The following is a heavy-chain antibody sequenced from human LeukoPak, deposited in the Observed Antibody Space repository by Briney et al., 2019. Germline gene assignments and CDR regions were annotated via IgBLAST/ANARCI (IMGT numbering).Heavy chain of an antibody. J-gene: IGHJ6*02. CDR1: GGSISTYY. Sequence: SETLSLTCTVSGGSISTYYWNWIRQPPGKGLEWIGYIYHSGSTSYNPSLQSRVTISVDTSKNQFSLNLNSVTAADTAVYYCARDKGSPYDSSGYPDYYGMDVWGQGTTVTVSS. CDR3: ARDKGSPYDSSGYPDYYGMDV. D-gene: IGHD3-22*01. CDR2: IYHSGST. V-gene: IGHV4-59*01.